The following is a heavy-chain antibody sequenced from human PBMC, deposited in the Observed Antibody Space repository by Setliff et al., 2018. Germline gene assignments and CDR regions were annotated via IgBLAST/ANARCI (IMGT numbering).Heavy chain of an antibody. CDR3: ARPYYDSSGYYSNTWRSYYFDY. V-gene: IGHV1-18*01. CDR2: ISAYNGNT. D-gene: IGHD3-22*01. Sequence: ASVKVSCKASGYTFTSYGITWVRQAPGQGLEWMGWISAYNGNTNYAQKLQGRVTMTTDTSTSTAYMELRSLRSDDTAVYYCARPYYDSSGYYSNTWRSYYFDYWGQGTLVTVSS. J-gene: IGHJ4*02. CDR1: GYTFTSYG.